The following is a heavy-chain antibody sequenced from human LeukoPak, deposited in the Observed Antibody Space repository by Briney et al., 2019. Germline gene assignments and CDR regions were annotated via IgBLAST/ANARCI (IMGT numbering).Heavy chain of an antibody. CDR3: AILGTYYDSSGYFDY. CDR2: ISYDGSNK. V-gene: IGHV3-30*03. J-gene: IGHJ4*02. D-gene: IGHD3-22*01. CDR1: GFTFSSYG. Sequence: GGSLRLSCAASGFTFSSYGMHWVRQAPAKGLEWVAVISYDGSNKYYADSVKGRFTISRDNSKNTLYLQMNSLRAEDTAVYYCAILGTYYDSSGYFDYWGQGTLVTVSS.